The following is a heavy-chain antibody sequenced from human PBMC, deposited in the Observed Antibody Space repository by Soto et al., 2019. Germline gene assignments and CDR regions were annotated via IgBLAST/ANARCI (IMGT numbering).Heavy chain of an antibody. CDR3: ARDGVGAVTGVLGY. V-gene: IGHV1-69*01. CDR1: GGTFNTYA. Sequence: QVQLVRSGAEVKKPGSSVKVSCKSSGGTFNTYAISWVRQAPGQGLEWMGGIIPIFGTANYAQKFQGRVTITADDSTCTAYMELSSLTSEDTAVYYCARDGVGAVTGVLGYWGQGTLVTVSS. CDR2: IIPIFGTA. D-gene: IGHD6-19*01. J-gene: IGHJ4*02.